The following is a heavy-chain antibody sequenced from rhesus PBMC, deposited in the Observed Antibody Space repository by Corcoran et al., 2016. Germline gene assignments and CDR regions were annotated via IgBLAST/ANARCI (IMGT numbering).Heavy chain of an antibody. V-gene: IGHV4S7*01. Sequence: QVQLQESGPGLLKPSETLSLTCAVSGGSISGDYGGGWIRQPPGKGLGWIGSIYISSGKTYYHPSLKSRATFSADTSNNQFSLKLSSVTAADTAVYFCVRERTTLRTTHLDYWGQGLLVTVSS. CDR2: IYISSGKT. D-gene: IGHD4-35*01. J-gene: IGHJ4*01. CDR1: GGSISGDYG. CDR3: VRERTTLRTTHLDY.